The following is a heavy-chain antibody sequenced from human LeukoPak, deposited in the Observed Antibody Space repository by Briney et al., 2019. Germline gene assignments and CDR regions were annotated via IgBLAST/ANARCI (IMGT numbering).Heavy chain of an antibody. J-gene: IGHJ5*02. CDR1: GGSISSSSYY. CDR2: IYYSEST. CDR3: ARDRMGSWYGFERWFDP. V-gene: IGHV4-39*07. D-gene: IGHD6-13*01. Sequence: SETLSLTCTVSGGSISSSSYYWGWIRQPPGKGLEWIGSIYYSESTYYNPSLKSRVTISVDTSKNQFSLKLSSVTAADTAVYYCARDRMGSWYGFERWFDPWGQGTLVTVSS.